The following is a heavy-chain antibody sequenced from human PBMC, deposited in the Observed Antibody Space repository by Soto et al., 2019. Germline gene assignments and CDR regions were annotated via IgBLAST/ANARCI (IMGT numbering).Heavy chain of an antibody. Sequence: QVQLQESGPGLVKPSQTLSLTCTVSGGSISSGGYYWSWIRQHPGKGLEWIGYIYYSGSTYYNPSLKSRFTISVDSSKNQFSLKLSSVTAADTAVYYCAREGGIVGATAADYWGQGTLVTVSS. D-gene: IGHD1-26*01. CDR1: GGSISSGGYY. CDR3: AREGGIVGATAADY. J-gene: IGHJ4*02. CDR2: IYYSGST. V-gene: IGHV4-31*03.